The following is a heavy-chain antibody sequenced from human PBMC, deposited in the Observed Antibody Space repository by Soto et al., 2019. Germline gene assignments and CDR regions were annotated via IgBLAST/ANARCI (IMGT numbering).Heavy chain of an antibody. Sequence: SETLSLTCTVSGGSISSGDYYWSWIRQHPGKGLEWIGYIYYSGSTYYNPSLKSRLNISVDMSKNQFSLNLSSVTAADTAVYYCARHSVTTRSPSYFDFWGQGTLVTVSS. V-gene: IGHV4-31*03. D-gene: IGHD4-17*01. J-gene: IGHJ4*02. CDR1: GGSISSGDYY. CDR3: ARHSVTTRSPSYFDF. CDR2: IYYSGST.